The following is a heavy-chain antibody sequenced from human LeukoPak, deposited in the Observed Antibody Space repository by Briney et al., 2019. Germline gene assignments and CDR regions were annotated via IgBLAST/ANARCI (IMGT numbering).Heavy chain of an antibody. CDR1: GGSISSYY. D-gene: IGHD6-13*01. J-gene: IGHJ3*02. V-gene: IGHV4-59*01. Sequence: PSETLSLTCTVSGGSISSYYWSWIRQPPGKGLEWIGYIYYSGSTSYNPSLKSRVTISVDTSKNQFSLKLSSVTAADTAVYYCARGGSSWYRRHAFDIWGQGTMVTVSS. CDR2: IYYSGST. CDR3: ARGGSSWYRRHAFDI.